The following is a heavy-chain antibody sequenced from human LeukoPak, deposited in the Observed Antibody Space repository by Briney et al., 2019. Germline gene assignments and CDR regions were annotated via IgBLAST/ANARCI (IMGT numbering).Heavy chain of an antibody. CDR3: AKDHEINDYVWGSYRYLSFDY. CDR2: IRYDGSNE. D-gene: IGHD3-16*02. Sequence: GGSLRLSCAASGFTFSSYGMHWVRQAPGKGLEWVSFIRYDGSNEYYADSVRGRFTISRDNSKNTLYLQMNSLRAEDTAVYYCAKDHEINDYVWGSYRYLSFDYWGQGTLVTVSS. CDR1: GFTFSSYG. V-gene: IGHV3-30*02. J-gene: IGHJ4*02.